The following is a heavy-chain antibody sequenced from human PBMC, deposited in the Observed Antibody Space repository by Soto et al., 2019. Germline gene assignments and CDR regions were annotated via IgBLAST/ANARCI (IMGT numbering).Heavy chain of an antibody. V-gene: IGHV3-30*18. J-gene: IGHJ3*02. CDR2: ISYDGSNK. D-gene: IGHD1-26*01. Sequence: GGSLRLSCAASGFTFRSYGMHWVRQAPAKGLEWVAVISYDGSNKYYADSVKGRFTISRDNSKNTLYLQMNSLRAEDTAVYYCAKGGVGSTSNAFDIWGQGTMVTVS. CDR3: AKGGVGSTSNAFDI. CDR1: GFTFRSYG.